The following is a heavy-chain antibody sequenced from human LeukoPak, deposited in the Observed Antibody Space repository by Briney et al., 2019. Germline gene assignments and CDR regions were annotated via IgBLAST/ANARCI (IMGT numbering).Heavy chain of an antibody. CDR3: ARVRSGSHKYYFDY. J-gene: IGHJ4*02. D-gene: IGHD1-26*01. Sequence: GGSLRLSCAASGFTFSSYWMSRVRQAPGKGLEWVANIKQDGSEKYYVDSVKGRFTISRDNAKNSLYLQMNSLRAEDTAVYYCARVRSGSHKYYFDYWGQGTLVTVSS. CDR2: IKQDGSEK. CDR1: GFTFSSYW. V-gene: IGHV3-7*01.